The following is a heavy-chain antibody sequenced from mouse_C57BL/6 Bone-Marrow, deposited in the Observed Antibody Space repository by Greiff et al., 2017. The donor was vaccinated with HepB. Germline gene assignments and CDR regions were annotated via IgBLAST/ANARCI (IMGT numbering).Heavy chain of an antibody. V-gene: IGHV14-4*01. Sequence: VQLQQSGAELVRPGASVKLSCTASGFNIKDDYMHWVKQRPEQGLEWIGWIDPENGDTEYASKFQGKATITADTSSNTAYLQLSSLTSEDTVVYYCTLTTVVATPFDYWGQGTPLSVSP. CDR3: TLTTVVATPFDY. D-gene: IGHD1-1*01. CDR1: GFNIKDDY. CDR2: IDPENGDT. J-gene: IGHJ2*01.